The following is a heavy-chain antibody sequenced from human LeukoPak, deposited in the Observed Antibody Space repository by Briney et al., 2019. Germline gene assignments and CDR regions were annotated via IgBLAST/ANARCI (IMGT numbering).Heavy chain of an antibody. J-gene: IGHJ3*02. CDR2: IIPIFGTA. CDR1: GGTFSSYA. D-gene: IGHD2-2*01. Sequence: EASVKVSCKASGGTFSSYAISWVRQAPGQGLEWMGGIIPIFGTANYAQKFQGRVTITADESTSTAYMELSSLRSEDTAVYYCARPHAVPAAKDALDIWGQGTMVTVSS. CDR3: ARPHAVPAAKDALDI. V-gene: IGHV1-69*13.